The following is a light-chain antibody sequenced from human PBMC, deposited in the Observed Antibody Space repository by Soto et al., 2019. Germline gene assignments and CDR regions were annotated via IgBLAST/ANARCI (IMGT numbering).Light chain of an antibody. CDR1: QSIANT. V-gene: IGKV3-15*01. J-gene: IGKJ3*01. CDR3: QQYNSWPT. CDR2: GAS. Sequence: EIVMTQSPATLSVSPGERATLSCRASQSIANTLAWYQQKPGQAPSLLIYGASIRATGIPARFSGSGSGTEFTLTISSLQSEDFAVYYCQQYNSWPTFGPGTKVDVK.